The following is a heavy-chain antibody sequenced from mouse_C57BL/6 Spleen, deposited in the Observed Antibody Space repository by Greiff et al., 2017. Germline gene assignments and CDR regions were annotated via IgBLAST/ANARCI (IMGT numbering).Heavy chain of an antibody. D-gene: IGHD1-1*01. CDR3: ARGNYYGSCRGAKDY. CDR1: GFTFSSYA. V-gene: IGHV5-4*01. J-gene: IGHJ4*01. CDR2: ISDGGSYT. Sequence: EVQLVESGGGLVKPGGSLKLSCAASGFTFSSYAMSWVRQTPGKKLEWVATISDGGSYTYYPTNVKGRFTISSDNAKNNLYLQMINLKSEDTAMYDCARGNYYGSCRGAKDYWGQGTSVTVSS.